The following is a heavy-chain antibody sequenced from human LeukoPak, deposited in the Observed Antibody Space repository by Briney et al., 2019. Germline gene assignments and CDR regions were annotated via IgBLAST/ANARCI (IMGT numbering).Heavy chain of an antibody. CDR3: AKDDYYDTSGYRD. J-gene: IGHJ4*02. CDR2: ISSSGGST. CDR1: GFTFRNYA. V-gene: IGHV3-64*01. Sequence: GGSLRLSCAASGFTFRNYAMHWVRQAPGQGLEYVSAISSSGGSTYYANSVKGRFTISRDNSKNTLYLQMGSLRTEDTAVYYCAKDDYYDTSGYRDWGQGTLVTVSS. D-gene: IGHD3-22*01.